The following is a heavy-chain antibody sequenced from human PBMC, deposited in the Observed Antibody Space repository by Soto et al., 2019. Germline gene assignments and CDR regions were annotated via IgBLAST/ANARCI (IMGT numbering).Heavy chain of an antibody. J-gene: IGHJ4*02. CDR2: IYYSGST. V-gene: IGHV4-59*01. CDR3: ARETGRYDILTGYSNHFDY. Sequence: SETLSLTCTGSGCSISSYYWSWIRQPPGKGLEWIGYIYYSGSTNYNPSLKSRVTISVDTSKNQFSLKLSSVTAADTAVYYCARETGRYDILTGYSNHFDYWGQGTLVTVSS. D-gene: IGHD3-9*01. CDR1: GCSISSYY.